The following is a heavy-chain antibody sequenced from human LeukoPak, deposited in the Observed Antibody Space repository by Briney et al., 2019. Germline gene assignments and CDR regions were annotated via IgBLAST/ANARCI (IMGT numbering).Heavy chain of an antibody. D-gene: IGHD2-8*01. J-gene: IGHJ5*02. CDR3: ARGGCTNGVCYRSLNWFDP. Sequence: SETLSLTCTVSGGSISSGGYYGSCIRQHPGKCLEWIGYIYYSGSTYYNPSLKSRVTISVDTSKNHFSLKLSSVTAADTAVYYCARGGCTNGVCYRSLNWFDPWGQGTLVTVSS. CDR2: IYYSGST. CDR1: GGSISSGGYY. V-gene: IGHV4-31*03.